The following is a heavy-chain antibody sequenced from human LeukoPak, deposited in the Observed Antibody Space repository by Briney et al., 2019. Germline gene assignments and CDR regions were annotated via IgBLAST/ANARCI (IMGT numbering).Heavy chain of an antibody. Sequence: PGGSLRLSCAASGFTFSTYWMHWVRQAPGKGLEWVSAISGSGGSTYYADSVKGRFTISRDNSKNTLYLQMNSLRAEDTAVYYCAIETGGYFDYWGQGTLVTVSS. CDR2: ISGSGGST. CDR3: AIETGGYFDY. J-gene: IGHJ4*02. CDR1: GFTFSTYW. V-gene: IGHV3-23*01. D-gene: IGHD2-8*02.